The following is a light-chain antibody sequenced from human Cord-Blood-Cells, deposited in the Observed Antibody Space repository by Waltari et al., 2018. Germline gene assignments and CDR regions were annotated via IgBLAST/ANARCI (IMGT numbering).Light chain of an antibody. J-gene: IGKJ2*03. CDR3: QQRSNWLMYS. V-gene: IGKV3-11*01. CDR1: QSVSSY. CDR2: DAS. Sequence: EIVLTQSPATLSLSPGERATLSCRASQSVSSYLAWYQQEPGQAPRLFIYDASNRATGIPARFSGSGSATDFTLTISSLEPEDFAVYYCQQRSNWLMYSFGQGTKLEIK.